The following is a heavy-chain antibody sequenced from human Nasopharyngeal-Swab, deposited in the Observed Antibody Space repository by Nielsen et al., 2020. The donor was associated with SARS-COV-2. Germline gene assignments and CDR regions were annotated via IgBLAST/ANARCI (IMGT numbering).Heavy chain of an antibody. CDR3: ARISPLYYDLHHERDAFDI. Sequence: SATLSLTCAVSGGSITSSNWWSWVRQPPGKGLEWIGEIYQSGSTNYNPSLKSRVTISVDKSKNQFSLKLRSVTAADTAVYYCARISPLYYDLHHERDAFDIWGQGTMVTVSS. CDR2: IYQSGST. V-gene: IGHV4-4*02. D-gene: IGHD3-3*01. CDR1: GGSITSSNW. J-gene: IGHJ3*02.